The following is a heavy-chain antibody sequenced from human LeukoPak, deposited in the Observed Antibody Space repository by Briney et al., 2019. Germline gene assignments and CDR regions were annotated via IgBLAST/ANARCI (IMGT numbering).Heavy chain of an antibody. J-gene: IGHJ4*02. CDR1: GYSISSGYY. CDR2: IYHSGST. D-gene: IGHD1-7*01. Sequence: SENLSLTCAVSGYSISSGYYWGWIRQPPGKGLEWIGSIYHSGSTYYNPSLKSRVTISVDTSKNQFSLKLSSVTAADTAVYYCARSTGTTGLTLRMFGYWGQGTLVTVSS. CDR3: ARSTGTTGLTLRMFGY. V-gene: IGHV4-38-2*01.